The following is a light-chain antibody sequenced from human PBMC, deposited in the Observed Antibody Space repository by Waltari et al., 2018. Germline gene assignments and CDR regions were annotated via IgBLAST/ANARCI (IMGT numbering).Light chain of an antibody. CDR3: QQRSNWPPALT. CDR2: DAS. J-gene: IGKJ4*01. Sequence: EIVLTQSPATLSLSQGARATLSCRASQSVSSYLAWYQQKPGQAPRLLIYDASNRATGIPARCSGSGSGTDFTLTISSLEPEDFAVYYCQQRSNWPPALTFGGGTKVEIK. CDR1: QSVSSY. V-gene: IGKV3-11*01.